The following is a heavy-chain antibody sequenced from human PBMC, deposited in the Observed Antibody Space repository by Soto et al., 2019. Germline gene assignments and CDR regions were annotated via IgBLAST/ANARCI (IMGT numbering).Heavy chain of an antibody. CDR1: GFTFSDHY. CDR2: SSNSGSFT. V-gene: IGHV3-11*06. CDR3: VRSGDNYNLLDY. D-gene: IGHD1-1*01. J-gene: IGHJ4*02. Sequence: LRLSCAASGFTFSDHYMSWIRQAPGKGLEWIGYSSNSGSFTRYADSVKGRFSTSRDNAKNSLFLQINSLRGDDTAIYYCVRSGDNYNLLDYWGQGTPVTVSS.